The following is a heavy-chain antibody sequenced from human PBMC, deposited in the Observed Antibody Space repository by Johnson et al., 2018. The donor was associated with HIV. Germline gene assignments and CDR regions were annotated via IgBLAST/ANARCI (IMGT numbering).Heavy chain of an antibody. Sequence: VQLVESGGDLVQPGGSLRLSCAVSGFTVSSNYMSWVRQAPGKGLEWVSVIYSGGSTYYADSVTGRFTISRDNSKNTLYLQMNSLRAEDTAVYYCAREAWGFGERVDAFDIWGQGTMVTVSS. D-gene: IGHD3-10*01. J-gene: IGHJ3*02. CDR1: GFTVSSNY. CDR3: AREAWGFGERVDAFDI. V-gene: IGHV3-66*01. CDR2: IYSGGST.